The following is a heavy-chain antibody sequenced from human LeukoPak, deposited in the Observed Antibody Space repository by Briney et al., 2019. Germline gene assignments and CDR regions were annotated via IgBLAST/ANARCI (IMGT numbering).Heavy chain of an antibody. CDR2: ISYDGSNK. CDR1: GFTFSDYY. V-gene: IGHV3-30-3*01. J-gene: IGHJ4*02. Sequence: GGSLRLSCAASGFTFSDYYMSWVRQAPGKGLEWVAVISYDGSNKYYADSVKGRFTISRDNSKNTLYLQMNSLRAEDTAVYYYARDWWEDIVVVPAAKAPSWGQGTLVTVSS. CDR3: ARDWWEDIVVVPAAKAPS. D-gene: IGHD2-2*01.